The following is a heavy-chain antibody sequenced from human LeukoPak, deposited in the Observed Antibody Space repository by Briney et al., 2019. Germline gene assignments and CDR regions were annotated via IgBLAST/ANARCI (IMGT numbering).Heavy chain of an antibody. V-gene: IGHV4-61*01. CDR1: GGSISSSSYY. CDR3: ARDLGTSGSDAYDI. D-gene: IGHD5-12*01. CDR2: THYSGST. J-gene: IGHJ3*02. Sequence: SETLSLTCTVSGGSISSSSYYWGWIRQPPGKRLEWIGYTHYSGSTNYNPSLKSRVTISVDTSKNQFSLKLNSVTAADTAMYYCARDLGTSGSDAYDIWGQGTMVTVSS.